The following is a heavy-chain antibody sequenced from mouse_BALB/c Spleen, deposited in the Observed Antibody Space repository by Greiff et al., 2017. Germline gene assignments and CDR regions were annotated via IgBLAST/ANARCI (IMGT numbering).Heavy chain of an antibody. D-gene: IGHD2-2*01. CDR2: IDPANGNT. J-gene: IGHJ4*01. CDR3: ARGGYGYDYAMDY. V-gene: IGHV14-3*02. Sequence: EVQLQQSGAELVKPGASVKLSCTASGFNIKDTYMHWVKQRPEQGLEWIGRIDPANGNTKYDPKFQGKATITADTSSNTAYLQLSSLTSEDTAVYYCARGGYGYDYAMDYWGQGTSVTVSS. CDR1: GFNIKDTY.